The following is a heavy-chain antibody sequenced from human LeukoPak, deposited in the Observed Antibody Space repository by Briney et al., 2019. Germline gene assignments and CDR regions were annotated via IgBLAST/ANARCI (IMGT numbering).Heavy chain of an antibody. CDR2: ISYDGSNK. Sequence: PGGSLRLSCAASGFTFSSYGMHWVRQAPGKGLEWVAVISYDGSNKYYADSVEGRFTISRDNSKNTLYLQSNSLRAEDTAVYYCARSTYTSGDAFDLWGQGTMVTVSS. D-gene: IGHD2-2*02. V-gene: IGHV3-30*03. CDR1: GFTFSSYG. CDR3: ARSTYTSGDAFDL. J-gene: IGHJ3*01.